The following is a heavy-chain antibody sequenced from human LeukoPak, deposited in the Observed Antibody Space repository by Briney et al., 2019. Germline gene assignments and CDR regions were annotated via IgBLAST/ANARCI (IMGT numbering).Heavy chain of an antibody. CDR2: ISGSGGST. V-gene: IGHV3-23*01. D-gene: IGHD5-24*01. Sequence: GGSLRLSCAASGFTFSSYGMSWVRQAPGKGLEWVSAISGSGGSTYYADSVKGRFTISRDNSKNTLYLQMNSLRAEDTAVYYCAKPRDGYNYDPGFDYWGQGTLVTVSS. CDR1: GFTFSSYG. J-gene: IGHJ4*02. CDR3: AKPRDGYNYDPGFDY.